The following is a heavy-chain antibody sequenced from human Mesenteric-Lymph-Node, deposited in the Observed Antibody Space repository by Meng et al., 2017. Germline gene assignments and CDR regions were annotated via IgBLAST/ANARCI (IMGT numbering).Heavy chain of an antibody. CDR3: AKSGAIRYYFDY. Sequence: GESLKISCAASRFIFGSYDMNWVRQAPGKGLEWVSSISSSSGYIYYADSVKGRFTISRDNAKNSLYLQMNSLRAEDMALYYCAKSGAIRYYFDYWGQGTLVTVSS. J-gene: IGHJ4*02. CDR2: ISSSSGYI. CDR1: RFIFGSYD. V-gene: IGHV3-21*04.